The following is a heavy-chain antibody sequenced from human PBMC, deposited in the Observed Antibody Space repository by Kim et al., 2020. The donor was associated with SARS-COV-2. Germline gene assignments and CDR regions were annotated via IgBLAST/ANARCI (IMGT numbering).Heavy chain of an antibody. Sequence: GGSLRLSCAASGFTFSSYGMHWVRQAPGKGLEWVAVISYDGSNKYYADSVKGRFTISRDNSNNTLYLQMNSLRAEDTAVYYCARDNHPMVRGVAGAFDI. V-gene: IGHV3-33*05. CDR2: ISYDGSNK. CDR1: GFTFSSYG. J-gene: IGHJ3*02. D-gene: IGHD3-10*01. CDR3: ARDNHPMVRGVAGAFDI.